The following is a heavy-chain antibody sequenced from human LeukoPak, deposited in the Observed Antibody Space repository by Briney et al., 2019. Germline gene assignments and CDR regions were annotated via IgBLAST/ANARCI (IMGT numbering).Heavy chain of an antibody. CDR3: ARVKGQWLVMDWFDP. J-gene: IGHJ5*02. CDR1: GFTVSSNY. D-gene: IGHD6-19*01. V-gene: IGHV3-66*02. CDR2: IYSGGST. Sequence: SGGSLRLSCAASGFTVSSNYMSWVRQAPGKGLEWVSVIYSGGSTYYADSVKGQFTISRDSSKNTLYLQMNNLRAEDTAVYYCARVKGQWLVMDWFDPWGQGTLVTVSS.